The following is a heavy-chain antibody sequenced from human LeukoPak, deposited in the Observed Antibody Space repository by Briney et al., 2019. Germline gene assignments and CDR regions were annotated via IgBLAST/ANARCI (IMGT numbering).Heavy chain of an antibody. D-gene: IGHD2-21*02. Sequence: GESLKISCKGSGYSFTSYWIGWVRQLPGKGLEWMGIIYPGDSDTRYSPSFQGQVIISADKSISTAYLQWNSLKASDTAMYYCARQAYCGGDCYFDYWGQGTLVTVSS. CDR2: IYPGDSDT. CDR3: ARQAYCGGDCYFDY. CDR1: GYSFTSYW. J-gene: IGHJ4*02. V-gene: IGHV5-51*01.